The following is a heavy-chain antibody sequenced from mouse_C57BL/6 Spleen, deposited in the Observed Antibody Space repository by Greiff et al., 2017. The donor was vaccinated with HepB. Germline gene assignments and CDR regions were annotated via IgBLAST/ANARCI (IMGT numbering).Heavy chain of an antibody. CDR1: GFTFSSYG. D-gene: IGHD4-1*01. Sequence: EVQGVESGGDLVKPGGSLKLSCAASGFTFSSYGMSWVRQTPDKRLEWVATISSGGSYTYYPDSVKGRFTISRDNAKNTLYLQMSSLKSEDTAMYYCARRTSWDSWFAYWGQGTLVTVSA. CDR3: ARRTSWDSWFAY. V-gene: IGHV5-6*01. CDR2: ISSGGSYT. J-gene: IGHJ3*01.